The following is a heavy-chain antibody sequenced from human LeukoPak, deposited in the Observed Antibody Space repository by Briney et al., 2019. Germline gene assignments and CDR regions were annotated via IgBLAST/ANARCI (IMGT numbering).Heavy chain of an antibody. J-gene: IGHJ4*02. D-gene: IGHD3-10*01. CDR2: ISAYNGNT. V-gene: IGHV1-18*01. CDR3: ARAGAYYGSGSYSN. Sequence: GASVKVSCKASGYTSTSYGISWVRQAPGQGLEWMGWISAYNGNTNYAQKLQGRVTMTTDTSTSTAYMELRSLRSDDTAVYYCARAGAYYGSGSYSNWGQGTLVTVSS. CDR1: GYTSTSYG.